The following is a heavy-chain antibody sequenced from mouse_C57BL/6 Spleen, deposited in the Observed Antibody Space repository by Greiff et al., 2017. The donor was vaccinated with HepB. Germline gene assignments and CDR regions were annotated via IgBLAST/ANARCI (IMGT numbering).Heavy chain of an antibody. V-gene: IGHV1-81*01. J-gene: IGHJ4*01. D-gene: IGHD1-1*01. CDR1: GYTFTSYG. Sequence: QVQLQQSGAELARPGASVKLSCKASGYTFTSYGISWVKQSTGQGLEWIGEIDPRSGNTYYNEKFKGKATLTADKSSSTAYMELRSLTSEDSAVYFCARDYYGSSYYYAIDYWGQGTSVTVSS. CDR3: ARDYYGSSYYYAIDY. CDR2: IDPRSGNT.